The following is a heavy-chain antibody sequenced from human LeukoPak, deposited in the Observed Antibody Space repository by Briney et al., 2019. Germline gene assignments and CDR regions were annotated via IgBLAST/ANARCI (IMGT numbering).Heavy chain of an antibody. Sequence: GGSLRLSCAASGFTFSEYEMNWVRQAPGKGLEWVANINQGGSDKYYVDSVKGRFTISRDNANNLLYLQMNSLRGEDTAVYYCTRDRSRAEDDWGQGTLVTVSS. CDR3: TRDRSRAEDD. CDR2: INQGGSDK. J-gene: IGHJ4*02. D-gene: IGHD1-14*01. CDR1: GFTFSEYE. V-gene: IGHV3-7*01.